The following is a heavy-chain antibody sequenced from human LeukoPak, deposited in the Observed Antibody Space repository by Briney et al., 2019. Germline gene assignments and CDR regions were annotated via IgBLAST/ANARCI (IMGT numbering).Heavy chain of an antibody. CDR3: ARGNSSPNWFDP. CDR2: IYYSGST. V-gene: IGHV4-39*01. CDR1: GGSISSSSYY. D-gene: IGHD6-13*01. Sequence: SETLSLTCTVSGGSISSSSYYWGWLRQPPGKGLEWIGSIYYSGSTYYNPSLKSRVTISVDTSKNQFSLKLSSVTAADTAVYYCARGNSSPNWFDPWGQGTLVTVSS. J-gene: IGHJ5*02.